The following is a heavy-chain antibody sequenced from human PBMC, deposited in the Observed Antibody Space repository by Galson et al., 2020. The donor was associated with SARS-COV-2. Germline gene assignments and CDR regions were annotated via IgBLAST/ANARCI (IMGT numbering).Heavy chain of an antibody. CDR3: ATAPGIEAAGTGWFDP. D-gene: IGHD6-13*01. Sequence: ASVKVSCKVSGYTLTELSMHWVRQAPGKGLEWMGGFDPEDGETIYAQKFQGRVTMTEDTSTDTAYMELSSLRSEATAVYYCATAPGIEAAGTGWFDPWGQGTLVTVSS. CDR1: GYTLTELS. CDR2: FDPEDGET. J-gene: IGHJ5*02. V-gene: IGHV1-24*01.